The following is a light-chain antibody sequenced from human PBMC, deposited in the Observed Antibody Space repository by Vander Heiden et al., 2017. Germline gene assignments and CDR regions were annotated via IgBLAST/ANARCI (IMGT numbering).Light chain of an antibody. CDR3: QQLNGYPRT. CDR1: PGISSS. Sequence: DTELTQSPSFLSASVVVRVTITCRSIPGISSSFAWDQKKPEKAPRLLICAATSVQSGVQSRSSGSGARKEFTLTSSSLQHEDVATYYCQQLNGYPRTFGEGTKVEIK. V-gene: IGKV1-9*01. J-gene: IGKJ1*01. CDR2: AAT.